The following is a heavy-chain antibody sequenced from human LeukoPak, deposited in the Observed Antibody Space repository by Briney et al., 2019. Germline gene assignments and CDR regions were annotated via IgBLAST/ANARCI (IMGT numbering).Heavy chain of an antibody. Sequence: GGSLRLSCAASGFTFSSYAMHWVRQAPGKGLEWVAVISYDGSNKYYADSVKGRLTISRDNSKNTLYLQMNSLRAEDTAVYYCARELPYYDFWSGYYPGGFDYWGQGTLVTVSS. CDR1: GFTFSSYA. J-gene: IGHJ4*02. D-gene: IGHD3-3*01. CDR3: ARELPYYDFWSGYYPGGFDY. V-gene: IGHV3-30-3*01. CDR2: ISYDGSNK.